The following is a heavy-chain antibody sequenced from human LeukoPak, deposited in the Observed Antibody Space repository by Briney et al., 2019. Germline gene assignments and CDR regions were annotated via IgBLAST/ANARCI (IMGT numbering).Heavy chain of an antibody. J-gene: IGHJ3*02. CDR3: ARAQTRWQRTGGFDI. D-gene: IGHD4-23*01. V-gene: IGHV4-39*07. CDR1: GGSISSSSYY. Sequence: SETLSLTCTVSGGSISSSSYYWGWIRQPPGKGLEWIGSIYYSGSTYYNPSLKSRVTISVDTSKNQFSLKLTSVTAADTAVYYCARAQTRWQRTGGFDIWGQGTMVTVSS. CDR2: IYYSGST.